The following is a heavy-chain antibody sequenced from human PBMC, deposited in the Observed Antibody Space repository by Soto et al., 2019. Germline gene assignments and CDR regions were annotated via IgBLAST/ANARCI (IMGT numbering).Heavy chain of an antibody. V-gene: IGHV5-10-1*01. Sequence: GESLKISCKGSGYSFTSYWISWVRQMPGKGLEWMGRIDPSDSYTNYSPSFQGHVTISADKSISTAYLQWSSLKASDTAMYYCARHSISEYYYYYYGMDVWGQGTTVTVSS. D-gene: IGHD2-2*02. CDR3: ARHSISEYYYYYYGMDV. J-gene: IGHJ6*02. CDR1: GYSFTSYW. CDR2: IDPSDSYT.